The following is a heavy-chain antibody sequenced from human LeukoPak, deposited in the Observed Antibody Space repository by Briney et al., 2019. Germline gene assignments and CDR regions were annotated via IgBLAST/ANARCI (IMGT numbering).Heavy chain of an antibody. V-gene: IGHV3-7*01. D-gene: IGHD3-10*01. Sequence: GGSLRLSCAASGFTFSTYWMSWVRQAPGRGLEWVAHIHQGGSGKYYVDSVKGRFSVSRDNAKNSLYLQMDSLRAEDTAVYYCARDYYASGSYDYWGQGTLVTVSS. J-gene: IGHJ4*02. CDR2: IHQGGSGK. CDR3: ARDYYASGSYDY. CDR1: GFTFSTYW.